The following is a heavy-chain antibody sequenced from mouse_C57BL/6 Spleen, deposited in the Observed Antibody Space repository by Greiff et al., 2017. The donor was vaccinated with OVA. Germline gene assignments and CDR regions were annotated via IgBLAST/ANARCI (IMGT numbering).Heavy chain of an antibody. J-gene: IGHJ4*01. Sequence: VQLQQSGPELVKPGDSVKISCKASGYSFTGYFMNWVMQSHGKSLEWIGHINPYNGDTFYNQKFKGKATLTVDKSSSTAHMELRSLTSEDSAVYYCARDRPGSNAMDYWGQGTSVTVSS. V-gene: IGHV1-20*01. D-gene: IGHD1-1*01. CDR3: ARDRPGSNAMDY. CDR1: GYSFTGYF. CDR2: INPYNGDT.